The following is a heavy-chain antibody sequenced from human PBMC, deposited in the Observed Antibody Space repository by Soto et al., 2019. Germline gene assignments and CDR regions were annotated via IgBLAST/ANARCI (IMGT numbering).Heavy chain of an antibody. CDR1: GGSISSGDYY. D-gene: IGHD6-13*01. J-gene: IGHJ5*02. CDR2: IYYSGST. Sequence: PSETLSLTCTVSGGSISSGDYYWSWIRQPPGKGLEWIGYIYYSGSTYYNPSLKSRVTISVDTSKNQFSLKLSSVTAADTAVYNCARERTIAAAGPNWFDPWGQGTLVTVSS. V-gene: IGHV4-30-4*01. CDR3: ARERTIAAAGPNWFDP.